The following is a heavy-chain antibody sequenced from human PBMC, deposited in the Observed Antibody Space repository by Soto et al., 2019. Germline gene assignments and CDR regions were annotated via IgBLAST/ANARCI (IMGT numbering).Heavy chain of an antibody. CDR1: GFTFSGYG. CDR3: AQGTKNRDCSSASCYFFDY. CDR2: VSYAGSNK. V-gene: IGHV3-30*18. J-gene: IGHJ4*02. Sequence: QVQLVESGGGVVQPGRSLRLSCAASGFTFSGYGMHWVRQAPGRGLEWVAVVSYAGSNKYYADSVKGRFTISRDNSKNTLYLQMKKLRAEETAVYHCAQGTKNRDCSSASCYFFDYWGQGTLVTVAS. D-gene: IGHD2-2*01.